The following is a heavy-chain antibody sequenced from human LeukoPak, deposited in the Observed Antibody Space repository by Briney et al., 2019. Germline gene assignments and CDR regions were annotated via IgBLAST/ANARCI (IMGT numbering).Heavy chain of an antibody. Sequence: ASVKVSCKASGYTFTGYYMHWVRQAPGQGLEWMGWMNPNSGNTGYAQKFQGRVTITADKSTTTAHMELSSLRSEDTAVYYCARGGIDCSGGSCFYYFDHWGQGTLVTVSS. CDR2: MNPNSGNT. J-gene: IGHJ4*02. D-gene: IGHD2-15*01. V-gene: IGHV1-8*03. CDR1: GYTFTGYY. CDR3: ARGGIDCSGGSCFYYFDH.